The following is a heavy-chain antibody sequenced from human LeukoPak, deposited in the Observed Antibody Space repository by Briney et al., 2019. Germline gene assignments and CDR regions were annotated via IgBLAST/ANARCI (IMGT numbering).Heavy chain of an antibody. CDR2: IYYSGST. V-gene: IGHV4-59*12. CDR3: AREGYSYGIDY. J-gene: IGHJ4*02. Sequence: PSETLSLTCTVSGGSISSYYWSWIRQPPGKGLEWIGYIYYSGSTNYNPSLMSRVTISVDTSKNQFSLKLSSVTAADTAVYYCAREGYSYGIDYWGQGTLVTVSS. CDR1: GGSISSYY. D-gene: IGHD5-18*01.